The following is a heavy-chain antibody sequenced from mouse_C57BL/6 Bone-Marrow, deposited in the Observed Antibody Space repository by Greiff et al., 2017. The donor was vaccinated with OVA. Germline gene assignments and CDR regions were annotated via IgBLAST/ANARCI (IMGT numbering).Heavy chain of an antibody. CDR3: ARKGYDDYDWFAY. Sequence: VQLQQSGPVLVKPGASVKMSCKASGYTFTDYYMNWVKQSHGKSLEWIGVINPYNGGTSYNQKFKGKATLTVDKSSSTAYMELNSLTSEDSAVYYCARKGYDDYDWFAYWGQGTLVTVSA. CDR1: GYTFTDYY. CDR2: INPYNGGT. D-gene: IGHD2-3*01. J-gene: IGHJ3*01. V-gene: IGHV1-19*01.